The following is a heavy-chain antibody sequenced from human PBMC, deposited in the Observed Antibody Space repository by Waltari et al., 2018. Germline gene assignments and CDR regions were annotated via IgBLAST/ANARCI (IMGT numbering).Heavy chain of an antibody. CDR1: GYTFTSYA. V-gene: IGHV1-3*01. D-gene: IGHD6-19*01. Sequence: QVQLVQSGAEVKKPGASVKVSCKASGYTFTSYAMHWVRQAPGQRLEWMGWINAGNGNTKYSQKFQGRVTITRDTSASTAYMELSSLRSEDTAVYYCARGPIGGEWLGWREGWFDPWGQGTLVTVSS. J-gene: IGHJ5*02. CDR3: ARGPIGGEWLGWREGWFDP. CDR2: INAGNGNT.